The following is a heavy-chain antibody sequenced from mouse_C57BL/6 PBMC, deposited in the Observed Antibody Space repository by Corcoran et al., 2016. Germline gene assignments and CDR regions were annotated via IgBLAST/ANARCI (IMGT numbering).Heavy chain of an antibody. V-gene: IGHV9-3*01. CDR3: ARRTTVAFDY. Sequence: QIQLVHSGPELKKPGETVKISCKASGYTFTTYGMSWVKQAPGKGLKWMGWINTYSGVPTYADDFKGRFAFSLETSASTAYLQINNLKNEDTATYFCARRTTVAFDYWGQGTTLTVSS. CDR1: GYTFTTYG. D-gene: IGHD1-1*01. J-gene: IGHJ2*01. CDR2: INTYSGVP.